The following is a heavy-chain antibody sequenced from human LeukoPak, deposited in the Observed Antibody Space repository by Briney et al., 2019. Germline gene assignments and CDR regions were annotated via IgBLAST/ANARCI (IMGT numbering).Heavy chain of an antibody. V-gene: IGHV3-53*01. CDR3: AAMTTVTTWAY. CDR1: GFTVSSNY. J-gene: IGHJ4*02. D-gene: IGHD4-17*01. Sequence: GGSLRLSCAASGFTVSSNYMSWVRQAPGKGLEWVSVIYSGGSTYYADSVKGRFTISRDNSENTLYLQMNSLRAEDTAVYYCAAMTTVTTWAYWGQGTLVTVSS. CDR2: IYSGGST.